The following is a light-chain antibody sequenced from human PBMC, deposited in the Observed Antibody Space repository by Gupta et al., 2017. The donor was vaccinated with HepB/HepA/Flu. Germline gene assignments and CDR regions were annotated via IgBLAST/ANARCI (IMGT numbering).Light chain of an antibody. Sequence: VLTQSPATLSLSPGQIATLSCRASENLNHSLAWYHQRPGQSPRFLIYDASGSATGVPPRFSGSGFGTDFTLTIARRESEDMGIYYCQHRLSWPLTFGGGTNV. CDR2: DAS. V-gene: IGKV3-11*01. CDR1: ENLNHS. J-gene: IGKJ4*01. CDR3: QHRLSWPLT.